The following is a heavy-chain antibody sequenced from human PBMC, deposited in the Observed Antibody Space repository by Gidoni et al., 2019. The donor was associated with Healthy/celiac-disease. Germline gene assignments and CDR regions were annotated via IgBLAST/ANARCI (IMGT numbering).Heavy chain of an antibody. J-gene: IGHJ6*02. Sequence: EVQLLESGGGLVQPGGSLRLSCAASGFTFSSYAMSWVRQAPGKGLEWVSSISGSGGSTYYADSVKGRFTISRDNAKNTLYLQMNSLRAEDTAVYYCAKGFYDIVVVVADRHYYYYGMDVWGQGTTVTVSS. CDR3: AKGFYDIVVVVADRHYYYYGMDV. CDR1: GFTFSSYA. CDR2: ISGSGGST. V-gene: IGHV3-23*01. D-gene: IGHD2-15*01.